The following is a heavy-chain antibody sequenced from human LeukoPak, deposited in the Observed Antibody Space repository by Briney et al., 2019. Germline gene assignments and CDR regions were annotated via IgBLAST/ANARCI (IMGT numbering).Heavy chain of an antibody. D-gene: IGHD3-22*01. CDR2: IYHSGST. Sequence: SGTLSLTCAVSGGSISSSNWWGWVRQPPGKGLEWIGEIYHSGSTNYNPSLKSRVTISGDTPKNQFSLKLSSVTAADTAVYYCASFAFGDSSGYYNWFDPWGQGTLVTVSS. CDR1: GGSISSSNW. CDR3: ASFAFGDSSGYYNWFDP. J-gene: IGHJ5*02. V-gene: IGHV4-4*02.